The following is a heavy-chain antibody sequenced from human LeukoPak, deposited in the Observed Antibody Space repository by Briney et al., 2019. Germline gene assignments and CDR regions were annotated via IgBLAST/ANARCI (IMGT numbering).Heavy chain of an antibody. CDR1: GFSFDDYA. CDR2: VSRNSYNI. V-gene: IGHV3-9*01. J-gene: IGHJ4*02. Sequence: GGSLRLSCEASGFSFDDYAMHWVRHAPGKGLEWVAGVSRNSYNIAYGDSVKGRFTISRDNAKKSLSLQMNSLGTEDTAFYYCAKSRDDGTGYYYDYWGQGVLVTVAS. D-gene: IGHD3-9*01. CDR3: AKSRDDGTGYYYDY.